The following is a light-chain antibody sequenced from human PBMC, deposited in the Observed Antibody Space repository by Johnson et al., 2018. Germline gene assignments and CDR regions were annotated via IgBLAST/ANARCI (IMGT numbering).Light chain of an antibody. V-gene: IGLV1-51*02. CDR2: ENN. J-gene: IGLJ1*01. CDR1: SSNIGNNY. CDR3: GTGDSSLSAGNG. Sequence: QSVLTQPPSVSAAPGQKVTISCSGSSSNIGNNYVSWYQQLPGTAPKLLIYENNKRPSGIPDRFSGSKSGTSATLGITGLQTGDEADYYCGTGDSSLSAGNGVGTGIKVTVL.